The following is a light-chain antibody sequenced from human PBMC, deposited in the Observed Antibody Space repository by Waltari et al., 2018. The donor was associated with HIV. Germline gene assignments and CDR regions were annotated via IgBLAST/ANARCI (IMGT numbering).Light chain of an antibody. J-gene: IGLJ3*02. CDR1: SSDVGGYNY. CDR3: SSYAGSNNLV. V-gene: IGLV2-8*01. Sequence: QSALTQPPSASGSPGQSVTISCTGTSSDVGGYNYVSWYEQHPGKAPKLMIYEVSKRPSGVPDLFSGSTSGNSASLTVSGLQAEDEADYYCSSYAGSNNLVFGGGTTLTVL. CDR2: EVS.